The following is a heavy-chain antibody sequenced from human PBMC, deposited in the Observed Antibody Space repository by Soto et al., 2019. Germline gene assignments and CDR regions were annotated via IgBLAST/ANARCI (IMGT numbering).Heavy chain of an antibody. V-gene: IGHV4-59*01. D-gene: IGHD3-22*01. CDR1: GGSISGYY. CDR3: ARARYDSSGYYYFDY. J-gene: IGHJ4*02. CDR2: IYYSGST. Sequence: PSETLSLTCTVSGGSISGYYWSWIRQPPGKGLEWIGYIYYSGSTIYNPSLKSRVTISVDTSKNQFSLKLSSVTAADTAVYYFARARYDSSGYYYFDYWGQGTLVTVSS.